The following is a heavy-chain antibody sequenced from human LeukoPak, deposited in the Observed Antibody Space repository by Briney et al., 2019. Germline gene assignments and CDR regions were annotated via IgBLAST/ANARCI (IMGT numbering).Heavy chain of an antibody. V-gene: IGHV3-21*01. J-gene: IGHJ6*03. Sequence: GGSLRLSCVASGFTFNTYNMNWVRQAPGKGLEWVSSITSSSSYIYYADSVKGRFTISRDNAKNSLYLQMNSLRAEDTAVYYCARWARWLPYMDVWGKGTTVTISS. CDR2: ITSSSSYI. CDR1: GFTFNTYN. CDR3: ARWARWLPYMDV. D-gene: IGHD5-24*01.